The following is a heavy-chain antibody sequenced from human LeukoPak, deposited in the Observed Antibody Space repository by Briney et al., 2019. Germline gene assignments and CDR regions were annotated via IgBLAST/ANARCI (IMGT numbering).Heavy chain of an antibody. Sequence: PGGSLRLSCAASEFTVGNNYMNWVRQAPGKGLEWVSILYSGGSTYYADSVKGRFTISRDNSKNTLYLQMNSLRAEDTAVYYCARVGDHYPRNFDLWGRGHLVTVSS. CDR3: ARVGDHYPRNFDL. CDR2: LYSGGST. J-gene: IGHJ2*01. CDR1: EFTVGNNY. D-gene: IGHD1-14*01. V-gene: IGHV3-53*01.